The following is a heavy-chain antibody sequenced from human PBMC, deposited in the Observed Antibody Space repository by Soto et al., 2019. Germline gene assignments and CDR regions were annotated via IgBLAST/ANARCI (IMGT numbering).Heavy chain of an antibody. Sequence: QVQLQASGPGLVKPSQTLSLTCTVSGGSINIADYYWNWVRQPPGKGLEWIGEIHHSWSSDHNPSLKCRLTMSVETAKNQVSLKLTSVTAADTAVYFCARDAYRSNLGYMDAWCQGTKVIVSS. D-gene: IGHD3-16*02. CDR3: ARDAYRSNLGYMDA. J-gene: IGHJ6*03. CDR1: GGSINIADYY. V-gene: IGHV4-30-4*08. CDR2: IHHSWSS.